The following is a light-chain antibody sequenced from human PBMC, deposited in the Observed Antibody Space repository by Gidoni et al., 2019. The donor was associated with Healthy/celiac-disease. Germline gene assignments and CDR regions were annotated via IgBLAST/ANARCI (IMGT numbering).Light chain of an antibody. J-gene: IGLJ3*02. V-gene: IGLV1-40*01. CDR2: GNS. CDR1: SSNNGAGYD. CDR3: QSYDSSLSGSWV. Sequence: QSVLTQPPSVSGDPGQRVTISCTGSSSNNGAGYDVHWYQQRPGTAPKLLIYGNSNRPSGVPDRFSGSKSGTSASLAITGLQAEDEADYYCQSYDSSLSGSWVFGGGTKLTVL.